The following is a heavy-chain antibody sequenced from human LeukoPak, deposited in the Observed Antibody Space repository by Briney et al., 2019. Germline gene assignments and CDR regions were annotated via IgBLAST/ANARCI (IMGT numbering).Heavy chain of an antibody. CDR3: ARDFPDYSSHFDY. D-gene: IGHD6-19*01. CDR2: MNPKTGGT. V-gene: IGHV1-2*02. CDR1: GYTFSGYH. J-gene: IGHJ4*02. Sequence: ASVKVSCKASGYTFSGYHIHWVRQALGQGLEWVGWMNPKTGGTNYAQKFQGRVTLTRDTSISTAYMELSSLRSDDTAVYYCARDFPDYSSHFDYWGQGTLVTVSS.